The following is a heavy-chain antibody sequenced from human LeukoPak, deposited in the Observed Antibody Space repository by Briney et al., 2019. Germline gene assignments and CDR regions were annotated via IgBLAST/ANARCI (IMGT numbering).Heavy chain of an antibody. CDR3: AELGITMSWGV. D-gene: IGHD3-22*01. Sequence: GGSLRLSCAASGFIFSSYELNWVRPAPGKGLAGVSYISSSGSTIYHKDSVKGRFTISRDNAKNSLYLQMNSLRVEDTAVYYCAELGITMSWGVWGKGTTVTISS. CDR1: GFIFSSYE. V-gene: IGHV3-48*03. J-gene: IGHJ6*04. CDR2: ISSSGSTI.